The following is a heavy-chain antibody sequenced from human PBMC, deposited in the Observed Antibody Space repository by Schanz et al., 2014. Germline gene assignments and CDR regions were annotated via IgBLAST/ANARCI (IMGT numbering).Heavy chain of an antibody. CDR1: GFSFSGFG. J-gene: IGHJ4*02. D-gene: IGHD4-17*01. CDR3: VRDTDYHFDY. Sequence: VQLVESGGGVVQPGRSLRLSCAGSGFSFSGFGMHWVRQAPGKGLVWVSRTSNDGSFTTFADSVKGRFTISRDNAKNTLYLQMNSLRAEDTAVYYCVRDTDYHFDYWGQGTLVTVSS. CDR2: TSNDGSFT. V-gene: IGHV3-74*01.